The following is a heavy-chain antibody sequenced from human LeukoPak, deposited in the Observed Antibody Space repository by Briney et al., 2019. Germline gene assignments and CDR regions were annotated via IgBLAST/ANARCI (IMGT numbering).Heavy chain of an antibody. D-gene: IGHD2/OR15-2a*01. CDR1: GFTVSSNY. V-gene: IGHV3-53*01. CDR3: ARKNDLFNAAFDI. J-gene: IGHJ3*02. Sequence: GGSLRLSCAASGFTVSSNYMSWVRQAPGKGLEGVSITYSDVNTNYADSVKGRFTISRANSKNTLSLQMNSLRAEDTAVYYCARKNDLFNAAFDIWGQGTVVTVSS. CDR2: TYSDVNT.